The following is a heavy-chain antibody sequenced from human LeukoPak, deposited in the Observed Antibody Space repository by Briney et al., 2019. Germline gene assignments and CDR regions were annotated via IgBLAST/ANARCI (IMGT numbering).Heavy chain of an antibody. CDR3: ARQEAQGTRRLDY. CDR1: GGSISSSSYY. J-gene: IGHJ4*02. Sequence: SETLSLTCTVSGGSISSSSYYWGWIRQPPGKGLEWIGSIYYSGSTYYNPSLKSRVTISVDTSKNQFSLKLSSVTAADTAVYYCARQEAQGTRRLDYWGQGTLVTVSS. CDR2: IYYSGST. D-gene: IGHD2-8*01. V-gene: IGHV4-39*01.